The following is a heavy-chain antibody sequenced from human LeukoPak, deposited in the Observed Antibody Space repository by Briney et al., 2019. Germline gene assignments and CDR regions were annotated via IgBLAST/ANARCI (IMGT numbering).Heavy chain of an antibody. J-gene: IGHJ4*02. CDR2: IRYDGGNK. CDR3: AKDIDWGSYKYYFDY. D-gene: IGHD3-9*01. CDR1: GFTFSSYG. V-gene: IGHV3-30*02. Sequence: GGSLRPSCAASGFTFSSYGMHWVRKAPGKGLEWVAFIRYDGGNKYYADSVKGRFTISRDNSKNTLYLQMNSLRAEDTAVYYCAKDIDWGSYKYYFDYWGQGTLVTVSS.